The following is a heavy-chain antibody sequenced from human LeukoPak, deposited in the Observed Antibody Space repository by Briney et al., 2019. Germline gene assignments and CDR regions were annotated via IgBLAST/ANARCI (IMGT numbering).Heavy chain of an antibody. V-gene: IGHV4-34*01. CDR2: VNHSGST. D-gene: IGHD1-1*01. Sequence: SETLSLTCAVYGGSFSGYYWSWIRQPPRKGLEWIGEVNHSGSTNYNPSLKSRVTILVDMSKNQFSLRLRSVTAADTAVYYCARRRHGNDVLDSWGQGTLVTVSS. J-gene: IGHJ4*02. CDR3: ARRRHGNDVLDS. CDR1: GGSFSGYY.